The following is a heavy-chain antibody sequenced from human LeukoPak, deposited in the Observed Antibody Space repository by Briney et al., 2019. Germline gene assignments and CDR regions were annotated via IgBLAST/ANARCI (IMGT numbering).Heavy chain of an antibody. V-gene: IGHV3-21*01. CDR1: GFTFSSHS. J-gene: IGHJ3*02. CDR3: ARSYMVGTTTRALDI. CDR2: ISSSSSYI. Sequence: SGGSLRLSCVASGFTFSSHSMNWVRQAPGKGLGWVSSISSSSSYIFYADSVKGRFTISRDNARNSVYLQMNSLRAEDTAVYYCARSYMVGTTTRALDIWGQGTMLTVSS. D-gene: IGHD1-26*01.